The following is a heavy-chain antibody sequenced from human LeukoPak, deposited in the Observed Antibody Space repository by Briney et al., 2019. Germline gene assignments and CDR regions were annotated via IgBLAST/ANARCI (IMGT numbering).Heavy chain of an antibody. D-gene: IGHD5-18*01. J-gene: IGHJ4*02. V-gene: IGHV3-11*03. Sequence: GGSLRLSCAGSGFSFSDYYMAWIRQTPGKGLQRVSFFDRGRDGEAHADSVKGRFTISRDNDKNSLFLLMSSLTAEDTAVYYCAKRSSYGYAVTTSLDYWGQGTLVIVSS. CDR3: AKRSSYGYAVTTSLDY. CDR2: FDRGRDGE. CDR1: GFSFSDYY.